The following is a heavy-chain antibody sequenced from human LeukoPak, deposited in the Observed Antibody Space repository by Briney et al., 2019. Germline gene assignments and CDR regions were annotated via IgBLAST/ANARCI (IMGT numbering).Heavy chain of an antibody. CDR2: IYYSGST. V-gene: IGHV4-59*01. J-gene: IGHJ4*02. CDR1: GGSISSYY. CDR3: ATEVVGYGDVHYFDS. D-gene: IGHD4-17*01. Sequence: SATLSLTCTVSGGSISSYYWSWIRQPPGKGLEWIGYIYYSGSTNYDASLKSRVTISVDTSKNQFSLKLSSVTAADTAVYYCATEVVGYGDVHYFDSWGQGTLVTVSS.